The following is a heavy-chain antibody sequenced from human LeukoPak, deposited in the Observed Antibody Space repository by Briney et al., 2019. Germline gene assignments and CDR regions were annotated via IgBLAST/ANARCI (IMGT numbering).Heavy chain of an antibody. CDR3: ARDIVPNYYDSSALGY. CDR1: GFTFSSYA. J-gene: IGHJ4*02. Sequence: PGRSLRLSCAASGFTFSSYAMHWVRQAPGKGLEWVAVISYDGSNKYYADSVKGRFTISRDNSKNTLYLQMNSLRAEDTAVYYCARDIVPNYYDSSALGYWGQGTLVTVSS. D-gene: IGHD3-22*01. V-gene: IGHV3-30-3*01. CDR2: ISYDGSNK.